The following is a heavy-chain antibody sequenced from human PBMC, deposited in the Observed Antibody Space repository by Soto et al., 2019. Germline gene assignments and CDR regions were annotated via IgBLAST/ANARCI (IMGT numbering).Heavy chain of an antibody. D-gene: IGHD6-13*01. J-gene: IGHJ4*02. CDR3: GRVPGNKATPFPFLAAAVFFDN. CDR1: GGSISSYY. CDR2: IYYSGST. Sequence: QVQLQESGPGLVKPSETLSLTCTVSGGSISSYYWSWIRQPPGKGLEWIGYIYYSGSTNYNPSLRGVVPISEAPSKTYCPMKLGSGPAADTAVFSCGRVPGNKATPFPFLAAAVFFDNWGREPRAPVPS. V-gene: IGHV4-59*01.